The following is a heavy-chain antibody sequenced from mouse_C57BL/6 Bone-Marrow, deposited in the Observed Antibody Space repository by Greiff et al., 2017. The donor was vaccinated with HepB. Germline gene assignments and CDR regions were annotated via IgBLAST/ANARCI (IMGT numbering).Heavy chain of an antibody. CDR1: GYTFTSYD. V-gene: IGHV1-85*01. Sequence: VQVVESGPELVKPGASVKLSCKASGYTFTSYDINWVKQRPGQGLEWIGWIYPRDGSTKYNEKFKGKATLTVDTSSSTAYMELHSLTSEDSAVYFCARMGLRRRTWYFDVWGTGTTVTVSS. CDR2: IYPRDGST. CDR3: ARMGLRRRTWYFDV. J-gene: IGHJ1*03. D-gene: IGHD2-4*01.